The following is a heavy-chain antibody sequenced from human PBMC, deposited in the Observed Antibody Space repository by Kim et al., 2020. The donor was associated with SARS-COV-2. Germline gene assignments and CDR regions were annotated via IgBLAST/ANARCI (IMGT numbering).Heavy chain of an antibody. CDR1: DFTFTSYW. J-gene: IGHJ6*02. CDR2: ISSDGSST. D-gene: IGHD2-21*01. Sequence: GGSLRLSCAASDFTFTSYWMHWVRQAPGKGLEWVARISSDGSSTDYADSVKGRFTVSRDNAKNTVDLQLHSVRAEDTAVYFCGRVARQYSYAGIDVWGQG. CDR3: GRVARQYSYAGIDV. V-gene: IGHV3-74*01.